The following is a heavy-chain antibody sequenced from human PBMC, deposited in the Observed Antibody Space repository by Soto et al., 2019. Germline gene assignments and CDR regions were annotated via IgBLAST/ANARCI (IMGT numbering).Heavy chain of an antibody. CDR2: IWYDGSNK. CDR3: ARPYSGSFLYYFDY. D-gene: IGHD1-26*01. V-gene: IGHV3-33*01. J-gene: IGHJ4*02. CDR1: GFTFSSYG. Sequence: QVQLVESGGGVVQPGRSLRLSCAASGFTFSSYGMHWVRQAPGKGLEWVEVIWYDGSNKYYADSVKGRFTISRDNSKNTLYLQMNSLRAEDTAVYYCARPYSGSFLYYFDYWGQGTLVTVSS.